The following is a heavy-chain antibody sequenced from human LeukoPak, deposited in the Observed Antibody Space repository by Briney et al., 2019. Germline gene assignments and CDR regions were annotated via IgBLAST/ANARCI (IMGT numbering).Heavy chain of an antibody. V-gene: IGHV3-21*01. CDR2: ISSSSTYM. CDR1: GFTFSSYY. Sequence: GGSLRLSCAASGFTFSSYYMSWVRQAPGKGLEWVSSISSSSTYMFYADSVRGRFTISRDNAKNSLYLQMNSLRAEDTAVYYCARDCGSGWHTFDYWGQGTLVTVSS. CDR3: ARDCGSGWHTFDY. J-gene: IGHJ4*02. D-gene: IGHD6-19*01.